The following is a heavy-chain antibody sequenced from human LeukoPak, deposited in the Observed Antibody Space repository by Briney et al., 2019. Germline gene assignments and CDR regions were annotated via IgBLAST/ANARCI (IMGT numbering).Heavy chain of an antibody. CDR1: GYAFTNYA. CDR2: ISVYNGNT. J-gene: IGHJ4*02. V-gene: IGHV1-18*01. CDR3: ARGYCSSATCRHFDY. D-gene: IGHD2-2*01. Sequence: ASVKVSCKASGYAFTNYAISWVRQAPGQGLECMGWISVYNGNTNYAQKLQGRVTMTADTSTTTAYMELRSLRSDDTAVYYCARGYCSSATCRHFDYWGQGALVTVS.